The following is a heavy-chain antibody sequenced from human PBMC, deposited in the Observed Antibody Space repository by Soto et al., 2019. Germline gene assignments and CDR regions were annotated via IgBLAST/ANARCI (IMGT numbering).Heavy chain of an antibody. Sequence: GESLKISCKGSGYSFTSYWISWVRQMPGKGLEWMGRIDPSDSYTNYSPSFQGHVTISADKSISTAYLQWSSLKASDTAMYYCARTSMQSRGYSYGHGGMDVWGEGTTVTVSS. CDR1: GYSFTSYW. D-gene: IGHD5-18*01. CDR2: IDPSDSYT. J-gene: IGHJ6*04. V-gene: IGHV5-10-1*01. CDR3: ARTSMQSRGYSYGHGGMDV.